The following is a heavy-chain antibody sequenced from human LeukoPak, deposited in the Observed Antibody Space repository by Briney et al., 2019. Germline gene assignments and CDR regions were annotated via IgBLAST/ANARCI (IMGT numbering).Heavy chain of an antibody. CDR1: GFNLSSDV. D-gene: IGHD3-10*01. Sequence: PGGSLRLSCVVSGFNLSSDVMHWVRQAPGKGLEWVAVISYDGTTKYYADSVKGRFTTSRDIPKNTLDLQMNSVRAEDTAVYYCARDGRSDSGSPFYFFDFWGRGTLVTVSS. CDR3: ARDGRSDSGSPFYFFDF. CDR2: ISYDGTTK. J-gene: IGHJ4*02. V-gene: IGHV3-30*04.